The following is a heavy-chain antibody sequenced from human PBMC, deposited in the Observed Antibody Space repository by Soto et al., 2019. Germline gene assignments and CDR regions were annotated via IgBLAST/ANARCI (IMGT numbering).Heavy chain of an antibody. CDR1: GFTFSGSA. Sequence: EVQLVESGGGLVQPGGSLKLSCAASGFTFSGSAMHWVRQASGKGLEWVGRIRSKANSYATAYAASVKGRFTISRDDSKNTVYLQMNSLKTEDTAVYYCTREGEYDYVWGSYRHRWYFDYWGQGTLVTVSS. CDR2: IRSKANSYAT. D-gene: IGHD3-16*02. V-gene: IGHV3-73*02. J-gene: IGHJ4*02. CDR3: TREGEYDYVWGSYRHRWYFDY.